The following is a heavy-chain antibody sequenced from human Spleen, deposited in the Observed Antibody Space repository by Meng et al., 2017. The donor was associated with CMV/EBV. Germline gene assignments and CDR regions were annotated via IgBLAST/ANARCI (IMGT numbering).Heavy chain of an antibody. CDR3: ARVKRYCTGGSCSSTGYYGMDV. V-gene: IGHV1-2*02. CDR2: INPNSGGT. J-gene: IGHJ6*02. Sequence: ASVKVSCKASGYNFTGYYMHWVRQAPGQGLEWMGWINPNSGGTTYAQKFQGRVTMTGDTSITTAYMEVSRLRSDDMAVYYCARVKRYCTGGSCSSTGYYGMDVWGQGITVTVSS. CDR1: GYNFTGYY. D-gene: IGHD2-15*01.